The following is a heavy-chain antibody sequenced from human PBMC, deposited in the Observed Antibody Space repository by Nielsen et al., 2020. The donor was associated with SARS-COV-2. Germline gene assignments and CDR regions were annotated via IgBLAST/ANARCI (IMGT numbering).Heavy chain of an antibody. J-gene: IGHJ6*02. CDR2: IKQDGTET. V-gene: IGHV3-7*03. CDR3: ARDGGVNTAMVHYYGMDV. D-gene: IGHD3-10*01. Sequence: WLRQPPGRGLQWVANIKQDGTETHYADSVKGRFTVSRDTAKNSLYLQMNSLRAEDTAVYYCARDGGVNTAMVHYYGMDVWGQGTTVTVSS.